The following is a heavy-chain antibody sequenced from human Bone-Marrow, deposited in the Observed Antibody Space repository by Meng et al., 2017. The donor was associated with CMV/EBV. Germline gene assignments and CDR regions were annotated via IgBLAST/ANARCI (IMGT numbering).Heavy chain of an antibody. V-gene: IGHV3-7*01. Sequence: SCAASGFTFSSYWMTWVRRAPGKGLEWVANIKQDGSEKYYVDSVKGRFTISRDNAKNSLFLQMNSLRAEDTAVYYCARAFVAAAGTRLADYWGQGTLVTVSS. CDR2: IKQDGSEK. CDR1: GFTFSSYW. CDR3: ARAFVAAAGTRLADY. D-gene: IGHD6-13*01. J-gene: IGHJ4*02.